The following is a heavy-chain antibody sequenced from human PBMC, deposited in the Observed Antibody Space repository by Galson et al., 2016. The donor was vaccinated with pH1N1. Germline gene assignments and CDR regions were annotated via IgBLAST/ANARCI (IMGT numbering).Heavy chain of an antibody. D-gene: IGHD2-15*01. CDR2: VIPVFGTT. CDR1: GGTFSSYA. J-gene: IGHJ3*02. Sequence: SVKVSCKAFGGTFSSYAIPWVRQAPGKGLAWMGGVIPVFGTTNYAPKFQGRVTITAGDSMSTAYMELSSLKSEDTAVYYCSRGEGCCSGNTGYCAFEIRGQGTMVTVPA. V-gene: IGHV1-69*13. CDR3: SRGEGCCSGNTGYCAFEI.